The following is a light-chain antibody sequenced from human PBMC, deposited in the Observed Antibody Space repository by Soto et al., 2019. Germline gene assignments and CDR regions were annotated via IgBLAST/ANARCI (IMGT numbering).Light chain of an antibody. V-gene: IGKV3-15*01. Sequence: EVVMTQSPATLSVSPGESATLSCRASHSVSSSLAWYQQKPGQTPRLLIYGASTRATGVPARFSGSGSGTEFTLTIGSLRSEDFAVYYCQHYNTWPWTFGQGTKVDIK. J-gene: IGKJ1*01. CDR3: QHYNTWPWT. CDR2: GAS. CDR1: HSVSSS.